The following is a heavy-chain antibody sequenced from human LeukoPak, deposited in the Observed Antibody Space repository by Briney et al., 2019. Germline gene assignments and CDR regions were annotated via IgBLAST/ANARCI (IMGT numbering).Heavy chain of an antibody. CDR1: GSGFTFNNYW. Sequence: PGGSLRLSCAASGSGFTFNNYWMHWVRQAPGKGLVWVSRINADGSTTSYADSVRGRFTISRDNAKNTLYLQMNSLRAEDTAVYYCARGEDPATIAARNSGLYWGQGTLVTVSS. CDR3: ARGEDPATIAARNSGLY. V-gene: IGHV3-74*01. CDR2: INADGSTT. J-gene: IGHJ4*02. D-gene: IGHD6-6*01.